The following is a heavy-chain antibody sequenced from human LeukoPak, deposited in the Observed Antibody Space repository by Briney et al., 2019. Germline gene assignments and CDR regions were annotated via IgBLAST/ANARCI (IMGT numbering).Heavy chain of an antibody. CDR1: GGSISSYY. V-gene: IGHV4-59*01. J-gene: IGHJ4*02. CDR2: IYYSGST. CDR3: AREVGSYYGAAGGGYYFDY. Sequence: SETLSLTCTVSGGSISSYYWSWIRQPPGKGLEWIGYIYYSGSTNYNPSLKSRVTISVDTSKNQFSLKLSSVTAADTAVYYCAREVGSYYGAAGGGYYFDYWGQETLVTVSS. D-gene: IGHD1-26*01.